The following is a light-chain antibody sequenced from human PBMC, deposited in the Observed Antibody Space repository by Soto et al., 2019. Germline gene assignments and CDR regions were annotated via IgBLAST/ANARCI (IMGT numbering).Light chain of an antibody. Sequence: DIQMTQSPSSLSASVGDRVTITCRASQSIRSYLNWYQQKPGKAPKLLIYAASSLQSGAPSRFSGSGSGTDFTLTISSLQPEDFATYYCQQGYSTPRTFGQGTKVDIK. CDR3: QQGYSTPRT. V-gene: IGKV1-39*01. J-gene: IGKJ1*01. CDR1: QSIRSY. CDR2: AAS.